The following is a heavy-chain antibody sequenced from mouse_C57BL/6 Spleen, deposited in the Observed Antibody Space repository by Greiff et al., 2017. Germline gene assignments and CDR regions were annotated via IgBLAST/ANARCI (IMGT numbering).Heavy chain of an antibody. V-gene: IGHV5-6*02. CDR2: ISSGGSYT. Sequence: EVMLVESGGDLVKPGGSLKLSCAASGFAFSSYGLSWVRQTPDKRLEWVATISSGGSYTYYPDSVKGRFTISRDNAKNTLYLQMSSLKSEDTAMDDCARQTYGSSYRYFDVWGTGTTVTVSS. J-gene: IGHJ1*03. CDR3: ARQTYGSSYRYFDV. CDR1: GFAFSSYG. D-gene: IGHD1-1*01.